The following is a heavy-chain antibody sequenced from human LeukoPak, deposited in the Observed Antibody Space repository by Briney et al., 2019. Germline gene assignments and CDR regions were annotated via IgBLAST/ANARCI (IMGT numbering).Heavy chain of an antibody. J-gene: IGHJ1*01. CDR1: GYTFTGYY. CDR3: ARGYYDSSDFEYFHN. D-gene: IGHD3-22*01. Sequence: ASVKVSCKASGYTFTGYYMHWVRQAPGQGLEWMGWINPNSGGTNSAQKFQGRVTMTSDTSISTAYMELSRLTSDDTAVYYCARGYYDSSDFEYFHNWGQGTLVTVSS. V-gene: IGHV1-2*02. CDR2: INPNSGGT.